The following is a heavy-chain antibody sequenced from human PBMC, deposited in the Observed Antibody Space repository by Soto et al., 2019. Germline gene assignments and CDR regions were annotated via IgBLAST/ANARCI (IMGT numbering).Heavy chain of an antibody. CDR1: GFTFSSYG. Sequence: QVQLVESGGGVVQPGRSLRLSCGASGFTFSSYGMHWVRQAPGKGLEWVAVISYDGSNKYYADSVKGRFTISRDNSKNTLYLQMNSLRAEDTAVYYCAKAIPYSSSWYGGYYYGMDVWGQGITVTVSS. V-gene: IGHV3-30*18. CDR2: ISYDGSNK. CDR3: AKAIPYSSSWYGGYYYGMDV. D-gene: IGHD6-13*01. J-gene: IGHJ6*02.